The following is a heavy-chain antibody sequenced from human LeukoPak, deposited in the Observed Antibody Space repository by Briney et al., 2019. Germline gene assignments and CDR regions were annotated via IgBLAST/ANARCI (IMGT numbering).Heavy chain of an antibody. CDR2: ISSSSSYI. D-gene: IGHD3-10*01. Sequence: GGSLRLSFAASGFTFSDYAMTWVRQAPGKGLEWVSSISSSSSYIYYADSVKGRFTISRDNSKNTLYLQMNSLRAEDTAVYYCAKDIYGSGSFRLIDYWGQGTLVTVSS. V-gene: IGHV3-23*01. J-gene: IGHJ4*02. CDR1: GFTFSDYA. CDR3: AKDIYGSGSFRLIDY.